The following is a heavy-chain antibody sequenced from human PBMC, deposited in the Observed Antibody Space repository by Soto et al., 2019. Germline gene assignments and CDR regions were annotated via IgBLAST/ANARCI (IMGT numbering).Heavy chain of an antibody. D-gene: IGHD3-10*01. CDR2: IYYSGST. J-gene: IGHJ4*02. CDR1: GGSISSGGYY. CDR3: AGKGFITEVRADDVYFAY. V-gene: IGHV4-31*03. Sequence: QVQLQESGPGLVKPSQTLSLTCTVSGGSISSGGYYWSWIRQHPGKGLEWIGYIYYSGSTYYNPSVKTRVTIALDTAKNPFALKLSFVAAADTDVYYWAGKGFITEVRADDVYFAYGGQGTLVTVSS.